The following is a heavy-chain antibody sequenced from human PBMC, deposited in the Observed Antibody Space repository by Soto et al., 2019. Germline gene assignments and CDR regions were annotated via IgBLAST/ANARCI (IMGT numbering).Heavy chain of an antibody. CDR2: ISAYNGNT. CDR3: ARDIVLMVYATRDYFDY. CDR1: GYTFTSYG. D-gene: IGHD2-8*01. V-gene: IGHV1-18*01. Sequence: QVQLVQSGAEVKKPGASVKVSCKASGYTFTSYGISWVRQAPGQGLEWMGWISAYNGNTNYAQKLQGRVTMTTDTSTSTAYMELRSLRHDDTAGYYCARDIVLMVYATRDYFDYWGQGTLVTVSS. J-gene: IGHJ4*02.